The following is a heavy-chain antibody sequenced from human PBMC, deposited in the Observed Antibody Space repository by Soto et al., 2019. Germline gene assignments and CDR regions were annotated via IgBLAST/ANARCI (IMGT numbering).Heavy chain of an antibody. CDR2: VIPIYGTP. V-gene: IGHV1-69*18. J-gene: IGHJ3*01. D-gene: IGHD3-10*01. CDR1: RGALSSYA. CDR3: EGAGSLEINRGAGDL. Sequence: QVQLVQSGADVKQPGTSLKVSCKASRGALSSYAITWVRQAPGQGLDWMGRVIPIYGTPNYAQKFQGRLSLTVDESKRTAYCELRGVRSEDSAVYCCEGAGSLEINRGAGDLLGQGTVVPVSS.